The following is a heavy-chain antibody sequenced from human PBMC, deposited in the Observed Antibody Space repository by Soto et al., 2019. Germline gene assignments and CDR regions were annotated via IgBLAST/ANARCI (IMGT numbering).Heavy chain of an antibody. CDR2: INPSGGST. CDR1: GYTFSTYY. J-gene: IGHJ4*02. D-gene: IGHD4-4*01. CDR3: ARYDYNGYYFDY. V-gene: IGHV1-46*01. Sequence: QVQLVQSGAEVKKPGASVKVSCKASGYTFSTYYMHWVRQAPGQGYEWMGIINPSGGSTTYAQNFQGEATMTRDTATTTVYMELSSLKSEDTAVYYCARYDYNGYYFDYWGQGTLVTVSS.